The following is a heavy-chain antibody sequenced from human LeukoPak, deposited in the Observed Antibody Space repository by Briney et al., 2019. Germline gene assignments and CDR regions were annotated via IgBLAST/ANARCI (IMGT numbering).Heavy chain of an antibody. CDR2: IYPGDSDT. CDR3: ASPGGDGHNSWDY. D-gene: IGHD5-24*01. V-gene: IGHV5-51*01. J-gene: IGHJ4*02. CDR1: GYSFTNYW. Sequence: GESLKISCKGSGYSFTNYWISWVRQMPGKGLEWVAIIYPGDSDTRYSPSFQGQVTISADKSISTAYLQWSSLKASGTAMYYCASPGGDGHNSWDYWGQGTLVTVSS.